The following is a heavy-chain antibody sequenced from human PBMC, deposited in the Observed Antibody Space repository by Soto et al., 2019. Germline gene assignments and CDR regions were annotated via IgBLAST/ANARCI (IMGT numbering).Heavy chain of an antibody. Sequence: AGGSLRLSCVASRFTFSDYAIHWVRQAPGKGLEWVAVISFDGSGKFYADSGRGRFTISRDNSRNTVYVQMNSLTTEDTAVYYCARGGGLGYSSPSGYFDYWGQGT. CDR2: ISFDGSGK. V-gene: IGHV3-30*01. CDR3: ARGGGLGYSSPSGYFDY. J-gene: IGHJ4*02. D-gene: IGHD6-6*01. CDR1: RFTFSDYA.